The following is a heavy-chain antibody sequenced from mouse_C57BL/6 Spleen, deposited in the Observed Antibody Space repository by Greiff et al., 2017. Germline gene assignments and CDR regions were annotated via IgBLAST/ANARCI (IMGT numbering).Heavy chain of an antibody. Sequence: VQLKESGPGLVQPSQSLSITCTVSGFSLTSYGVHWVRQSPGKGLEWLGVIWSGGSTDYNAAFISRLSISKDNSKSQVFFKMNSLQADDTAIYYCARNKIYYGNYYAMDYWGQGTSVTVSS. J-gene: IGHJ4*01. D-gene: IGHD2-1*01. CDR2: IWSGGST. V-gene: IGHV2-2*01. CDR1: GFSLTSYG. CDR3: ARNKIYYGNYYAMDY.